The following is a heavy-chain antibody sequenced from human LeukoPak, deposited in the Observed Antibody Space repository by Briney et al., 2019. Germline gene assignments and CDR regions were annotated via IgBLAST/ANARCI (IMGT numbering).Heavy chain of an antibody. CDR3: ARGVPLYYDSSGRPDYYYYYMDV. CDR1: GGSISSGGYY. J-gene: IGHJ6*03. CDR2: IYYSGST. V-gene: IGHV4-31*03. Sequence: TLSLTCTVSGGSISSGGYYWSWIRQHPGKGLEWIGYIYYSGSTYYNPSLKSRVTISADTSKNQFSLKLSSVTAADTAVYYCARGVPLYYDSSGRPDYYYYYMDVWGKGTTVTVSS. D-gene: IGHD3-22*01.